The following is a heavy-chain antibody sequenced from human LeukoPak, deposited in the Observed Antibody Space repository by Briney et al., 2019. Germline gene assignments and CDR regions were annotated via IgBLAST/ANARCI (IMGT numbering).Heavy chain of an antibody. D-gene: IGHD4-17*01. CDR2: ISYDGSNK. CDR3: AKDVSGTSHPLRSLEHYGMDV. Sequence: GSLPLSFAASGFTFSSYGMHWVRQAPGKGLEWVAVISYDGSNKYYADSVKGRFTISRDNSKNTLYLQMNSLRAEDTAVYYCAKDVSGTSHPLRSLEHYGMDVWGQGTTVTVSS. J-gene: IGHJ6*02. V-gene: IGHV3-30*18. CDR1: GFTFSSYG.